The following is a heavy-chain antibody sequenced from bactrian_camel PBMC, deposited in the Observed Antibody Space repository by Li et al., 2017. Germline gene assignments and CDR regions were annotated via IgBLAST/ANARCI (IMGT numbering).Heavy chain of an antibody. Sequence: QLVESGGGLVQPGGSLRLSCAASGFTFSSYYMSWVRQAPGKGLEWVSAINTGGGTTYYADSAKGRFTISRDNAKNTLYLQMNSLNPDDTAMYYCAAERTPHCKAAFQGLGLILAFTIGGQGTQVTVS. J-gene: IGHJ4*01. CDR1: GFTFSSYY. CDR2: INTGGGTT. D-gene: IGHD4*01. CDR3: AAERTPHCKAAFQGLGLILAFTI. V-gene: IGHV3S28*01.